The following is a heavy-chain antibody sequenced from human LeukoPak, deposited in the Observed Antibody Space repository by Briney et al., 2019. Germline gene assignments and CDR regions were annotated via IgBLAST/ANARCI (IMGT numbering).Heavy chain of an antibody. CDR3: ARGYCSDGTCFGAPSDWFDP. V-gene: IGHV6-1*01. CDR1: GDSVASNSAT. D-gene: IGHD2-15*01. J-gene: IGHJ5*02. Sequence: PSQTLSLTCAISGDSVASNSATWNWIRQSPSRGLEWLGRTYYRSKWYNDYAVSVKSRISINPDTSKNQFSLHLNSVTPEDTAVYYCARGYCSDGTCFGAPSDWFDPWGQGTLVTVSS. CDR2: TYYRSKWYN.